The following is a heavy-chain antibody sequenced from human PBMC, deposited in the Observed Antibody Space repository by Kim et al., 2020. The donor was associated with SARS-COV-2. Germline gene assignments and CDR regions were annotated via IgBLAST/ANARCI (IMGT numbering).Heavy chain of an antibody. D-gene: IGHD5-12*01. Sequence: GGSLRLSCAASGFTFSSYGMHWVRQAPGKGLEWVAVIWYDGSNKYYADSVKGRFTISRDNSKNTLYLQMNSLRAEDTAVYYCARDPPSGEPPGYYFDYWGQGTVVTVSS. J-gene: IGHJ4*02. V-gene: IGHV3-33*01. CDR2: IWYDGSNK. CDR1: GFTFSSYG. CDR3: ARDPPSGEPPGYYFDY.